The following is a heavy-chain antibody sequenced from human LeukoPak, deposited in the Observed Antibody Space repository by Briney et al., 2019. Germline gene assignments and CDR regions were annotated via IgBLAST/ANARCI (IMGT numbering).Heavy chain of an antibody. CDR1: GFTFSSYS. CDR3: AREGSSGYYDAFDI. Sequence: GGSLRLSCAASGFTFSSYSMNWVRQAPGKGLEWVSYISSSSSTIYYADSVKGRFTISRDNAKNSLYLQMNSLRAEDTAVYYCAREGSSGYYDAFDIWGQGTMVTVSS. V-gene: IGHV3-48*01. CDR2: ISSSSSTI. J-gene: IGHJ3*02. D-gene: IGHD3-22*01.